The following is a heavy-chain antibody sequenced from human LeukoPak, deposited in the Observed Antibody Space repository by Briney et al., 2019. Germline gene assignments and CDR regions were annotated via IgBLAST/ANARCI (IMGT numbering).Heavy chain of an antibody. CDR1: GFTLSDYW. D-gene: IGHD1-26*01. CDR3: VRQDSGSYLGGY. CDR2: INNDGTNT. Sequence: GGSLRLSCATFGFTLSDYWMHWVRQVPGTGPGWVSYINNDGTNTDYADSVKGRFTIFRDNAKKTLYLQMNSLRVEDTAVYYCVRQDSGSYLGGYWGQGTLVTVSS. V-gene: IGHV3-74*01. J-gene: IGHJ4*02.